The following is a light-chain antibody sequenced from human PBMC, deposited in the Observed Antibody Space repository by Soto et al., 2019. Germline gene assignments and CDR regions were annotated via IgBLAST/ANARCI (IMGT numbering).Light chain of an antibody. Sequence: EDVLTQSAGTLYLSPGERATLSFGASQSIPNSYVAWYQQRPGQAPRLLLYGAYNRATGIPDRFSGSGSGTDFTLTISRLEPEDFAMYYCQQYGGSPWTFGQGTKVDIK. J-gene: IGKJ1*01. V-gene: IGKV3-20*01. CDR2: GAY. CDR3: QQYGGSPWT. CDR1: QSIPNSY.